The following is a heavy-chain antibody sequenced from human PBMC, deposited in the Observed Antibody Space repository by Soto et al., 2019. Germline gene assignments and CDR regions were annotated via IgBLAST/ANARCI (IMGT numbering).Heavy chain of an antibody. CDR2: ISYDGSNK. D-gene: IGHD3-10*01. J-gene: IGHJ6*02. CDR1: GFTFSSYG. CDR3: AKGDFRGVIIPWYGMDV. V-gene: IGHV3-30*18. Sequence: HPGGSLRLSCAASGFTFSSYGMHWVRQAPGKGLEWVAVISYDGSNKYYADSVEGRFTISRDNSKNTLYLQMNSLRAEDTAVYYCAKGDFRGVIIPWYGMDVWGQGTTVTVSS.